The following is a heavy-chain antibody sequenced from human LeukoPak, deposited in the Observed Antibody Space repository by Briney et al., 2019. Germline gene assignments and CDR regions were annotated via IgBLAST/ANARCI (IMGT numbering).Heavy chain of an antibody. D-gene: IGHD2-2*02. Sequence: GGSLRPSCAAYGFTFSDYYMSWIRQAPGKGLEWLSYISSSGYTIYYADSVKGRFTISRDNANNSLYLQMNSLRAEDTAVYYCARYCSSTSCYTPSDVYDIWGQGTMVTVSS. V-gene: IGHV3-11*04. CDR2: ISSSGYTI. J-gene: IGHJ3*02. CDR1: GFTFSDYY. CDR3: ARYCSSTSCYTPSDVYDI.